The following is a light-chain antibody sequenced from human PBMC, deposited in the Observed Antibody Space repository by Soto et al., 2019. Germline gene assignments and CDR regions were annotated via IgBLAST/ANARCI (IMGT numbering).Light chain of an antibody. CDR3: CSYASSSTFV. J-gene: IGLJ2*01. CDR2: EVS. Sequence: QSALTQPASVSGSPGQSITISCTGTSSDVGSYNLVSWYQQHPGKAPKLMLYEVSKRPSGVSNRFSGSKSGNTASLTISGLQAEDEADYYCCSYASSSTFVFGGGTKLTVL. CDR1: SSDVGSYNL. V-gene: IGLV2-23*02.